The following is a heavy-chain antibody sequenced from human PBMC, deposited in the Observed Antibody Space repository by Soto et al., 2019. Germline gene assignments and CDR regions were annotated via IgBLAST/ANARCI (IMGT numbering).Heavy chain of an antibody. CDR2: IDPSDSYT. J-gene: IGHJ6*02. CDR3: ARHLVGATKYYYGMDV. V-gene: IGHV5-10-1*01. CDR1: GYSFTSYW. Sequence: PGESLKISCKGSGYSFTSYWISWVRQMPGKGLEWMGRIDPSDSYTNYSPSFQGHVTISADKPISTAYLQWSSLKASDTAMYYCARHLVGATKYYYGMDVWGQGTTVTVSS. D-gene: IGHD1-26*01.